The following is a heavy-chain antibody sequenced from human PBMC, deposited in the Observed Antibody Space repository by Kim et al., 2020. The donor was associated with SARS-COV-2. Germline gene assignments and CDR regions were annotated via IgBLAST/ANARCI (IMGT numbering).Heavy chain of an antibody. V-gene: IGHV1-46*01. CDR2: INPSGGST. CDR3: ARESRITMVRGPKSWFAP. D-gene: IGHD3-10*01. Sequence: ASVKVSCKASGYTFTSYYMHWVRQAPGQGLEWMGIINPSGGSTSYAQKFQGRVTMTRDTSTSTVYMELSSLRSEDTAVYYCARESRITMVRGPKSWFAPWGQGTLVTVSS. J-gene: IGHJ5*02. CDR1: GYTFTSYY.